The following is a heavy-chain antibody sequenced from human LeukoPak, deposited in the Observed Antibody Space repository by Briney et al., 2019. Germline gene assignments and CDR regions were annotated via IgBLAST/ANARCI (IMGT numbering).Heavy chain of an antibody. CDR1: GGSISSYY. V-gene: IGHV3-11*01. J-gene: IGHJ3*01. D-gene: IGHD2-2*01. Sequence: LSLTCTVSGGSISSYYMSWIRQAPGKGLESVSYVSSLGHTIYYADSVKGRFTISRDDARNSLYLQMNSLRAEDTAVYYCATEVGVSAAAFDLWGQGTMVTVSS. CDR3: ATEVGVSAAAFDL. CDR2: VSSLGHTI.